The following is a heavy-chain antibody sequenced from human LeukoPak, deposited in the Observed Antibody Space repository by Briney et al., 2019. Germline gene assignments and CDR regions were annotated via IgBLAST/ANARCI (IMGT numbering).Heavy chain of an antibody. Sequence: GESLKISCKGSGYSFTSYWIGWVRQMPGKGLEWMGIIYPGDSDTRYSPSFQGQVTIPADKSISTAYLQWSSLKASDTAMYYCARRPTYDSSGYYLPGWAFDIWGQGTMVTVSS. CDR1: GYSFTSYW. CDR2: IYPGDSDT. D-gene: IGHD3-22*01. V-gene: IGHV5-51*01. CDR3: ARRPTYDSSGYYLPGWAFDI. J-gene: IGHJ3*02.